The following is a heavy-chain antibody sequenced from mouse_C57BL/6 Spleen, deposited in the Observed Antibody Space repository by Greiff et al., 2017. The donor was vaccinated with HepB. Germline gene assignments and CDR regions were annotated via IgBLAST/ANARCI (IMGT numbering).Heavy chain of an antibody. CDR2: IDPETGGT. CDR3: TRGYGSSYEGYFDY. J-gene: IGHJ2*01. D-gene: IGHD1-1*01. CDR1: GYTFTDYE. V-gene: IGHV1-15*01. Sequence: VQLQQSGAELVRPGASVTLSCKASGYTFTDYEMHWVKQTPVHGLEWIGAIDPETGGTAYNQKFKGKAILTADKSSSTAYMELRSLTSEDSAVYYCTRGYGSSYEGYFDYWGQGTTLTVSS.